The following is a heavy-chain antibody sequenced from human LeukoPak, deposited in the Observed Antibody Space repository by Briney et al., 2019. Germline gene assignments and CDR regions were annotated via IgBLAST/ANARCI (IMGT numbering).Heavy chain of an antibody. D-gene: IGHD4-23*01. V-gene: IGHV4-59*12. CDR3: ARDPRGGNGFDY. CDR1: GGSISSYY. CDR2: IYYSGST. Sequence: SETLSLTCTVSGGSISSYYWSWIRQPPGKGLEWIGYIYYSGSTNYNPSLKSRVTISVDKSKNQFSLKLSSVTAADTAVYYCARDPRGGNGFDYWGQGTLVTVSS. J-gene: IGHJ4*02.